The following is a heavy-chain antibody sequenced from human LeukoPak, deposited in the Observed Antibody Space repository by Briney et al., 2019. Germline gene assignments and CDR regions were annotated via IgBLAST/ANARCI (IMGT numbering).Heavy chain of an antibody. J-gene: IGHJ4*02. CDR2: FSTYNGHA. CDR3: ARGPSGFTSGPGDH. D-gene: IGHD1-14*01. Sequence: GASVNVSFTASGYSCTTYGITWVRQAPGQVLEWIGCFSTYNGHANYAQKIQGRVTLTTDTSTVTAYMELRSLRSDDTAVYYCARGPSGFTSGPGDHWGQGTLVTVSS. V-gene: IGHV1-18*01. CDR1: GYSCTTYG.